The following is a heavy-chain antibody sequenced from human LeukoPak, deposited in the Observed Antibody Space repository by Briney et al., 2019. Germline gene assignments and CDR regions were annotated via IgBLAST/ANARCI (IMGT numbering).Heavy chain of an antibody. CDR3: ARHADPLVPGNYYYYYYMDV. V-gene: IGHV1-3*02. Sequence: ASVKVSCKASGYTFSTYPMNWGRQAPGQRLEWMGWSNTGNRNTKCSQELHARVTMTRDTSASTAYMELSSLRSEDTAVYYCARHADPLVPGNYYYYYYMDVWGKGTTVTVSS. CDR1: GYTFSTYP. J-gene: IGHJ6*03. CDR2: SNTGNRNT. D-gene: IGHD6-6*01.